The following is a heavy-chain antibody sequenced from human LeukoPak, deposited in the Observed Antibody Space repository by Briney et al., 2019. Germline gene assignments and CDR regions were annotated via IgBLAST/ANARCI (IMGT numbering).Heavy chain of an antibody. CDR2: IYHSGST. J-gene: IGHJ4*02. V-gene: IGHV4-38-2*01. CDR3: AGVTALGYFDY. D-gene: IGHD3-16*01. CDR1: GYSISSGYY. Sequence: PSETLSLTCAVSGYSISSGYYWGRVRRPPGKGLEWIASIYHSGSTYYNPSLKSRVTISVDTSKNQFSLKLSSVTAADTAVYYCAGVTALGYFDYWGQGTLVTVSS.